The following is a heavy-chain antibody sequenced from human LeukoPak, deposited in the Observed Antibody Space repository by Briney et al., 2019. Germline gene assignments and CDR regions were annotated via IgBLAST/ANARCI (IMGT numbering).Heavy chain of an antibody. V-gene: IGHV3-23*01. J-gene: IGHJ5*02. CDR1: GFTFSNHA. CDR2: ISGSGGST. Sequence: GGSLRLSCAASGFTFSNHAMSWVRQAPGKGLEWVSGISGSGGSTYYTDSVKGRFTISRDNAKNSLYLQMNSLRAEDTAVYYCARGSWLYNWNYRGPWFDPWGQGTLVTVSS. CDR3: ARGSWLYNWNYRGPWFDP. D-gene: IGHD1-7*01.